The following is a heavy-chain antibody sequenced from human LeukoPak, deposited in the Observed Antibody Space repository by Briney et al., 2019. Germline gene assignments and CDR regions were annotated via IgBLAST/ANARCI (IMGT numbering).Heavy chain of an antibody. CDR1: GGSISGYY. CDR3: ARLYYYDSGTFYNGLDS. Sequence: AETLSLTCSVSGGSISGYYWSWIRQLPGKGLEWIGYIYYSGSTKYKPSLKSRVTISVDTSNNQFSLKLSSVTAADTAVYYCARLYYYDSGTFYNGLDSWGQGTLVTVSS. D-gene: IGHD3-10*01. V-gene: IGHV4-59*01. CDR2: IYYSGST. J-gene: IGHJ5*01.